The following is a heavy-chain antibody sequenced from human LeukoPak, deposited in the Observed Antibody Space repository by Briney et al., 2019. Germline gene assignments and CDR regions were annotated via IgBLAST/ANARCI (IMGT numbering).Heavy chain of an antibody. CDR3: ARGGSGYGDYYYFYGMDV. Sequence: PGGSLRLSCAASGFTFSTYAMNWVRQAPGKGLEWVSYTSTNSSNIYYADSVKGRFTISRDNAKNSLYLQMNSLRDEDTAVYYCARGGSGYGDYYYFYGMDVWGQGTTVTVSS. CDR2: TSTNSSNI. V-gene: IGHV3-48*02. D-gene: IGHD3-22*01. CDR1: GFTFSTYA. J-gene: IGHJ6*02.